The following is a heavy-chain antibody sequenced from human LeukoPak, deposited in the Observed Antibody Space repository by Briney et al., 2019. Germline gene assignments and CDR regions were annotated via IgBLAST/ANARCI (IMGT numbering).Heavy chain of an antibody. V-gene: IGHV6-1*01. CDR1: GDSVSSNSAP. Sequence: SQTLSLTCAISGDSVSSNSAPWNWIRQSPSRGLEWLGRTYYRSKWHNDYAVSVKSRITFTPDTSKNQFSLQLNSVITEDTAVYYCVRVIATTGYFDYWGQGTLVTVSS. D-gene: IGHD6-13*01. CDR3: VRVIATTGYFDY. CDR2: TYYRSKWHN. J-gene: IGHJ4*02.